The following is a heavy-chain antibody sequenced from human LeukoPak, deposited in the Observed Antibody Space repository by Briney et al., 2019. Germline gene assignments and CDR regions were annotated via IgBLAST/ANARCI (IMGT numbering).Heavy chain of an antibody. J-gene: IGHJ6*03. CDR1: GFTFSSYS. CDR2: IISISSHI. V-gene: IGHV3-21*01. CDR3: ARTRAPSNGRVLYYMDV. D-gene: IGHD2-2*01. Sequence: GGSLRLSCAASGFTFSSYSMNWVRQAPGKGLEWVASIISISSHIYYADSVKGRFTISRDNAKNPLYLQMNSLRAEDTAVYYCARTRAPSNGRVLYYMDVWGRGTTVTVSS.